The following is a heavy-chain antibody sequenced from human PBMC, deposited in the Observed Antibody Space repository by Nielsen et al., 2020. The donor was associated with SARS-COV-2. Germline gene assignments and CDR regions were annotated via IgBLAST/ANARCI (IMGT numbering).Heavy chain of an antibody. V-gene: IGHV1-2*06. CDR3: ARSYSSSTGY. Sequence: ASVKVSCKASRYTLTGYYMHWVRQAPGHGLEWMGRIDPNSGDTNYAEKFQGRVTMTRDTSISTAYMELSRLRSDDTAVYYCARSYSSSTGYWGQGTLVTVSS. D-gene: IGHD6-13*01. CDR1: RYTLTGYY. CDR2: IDPNSGDT. J-gene: IGHJ4*02.